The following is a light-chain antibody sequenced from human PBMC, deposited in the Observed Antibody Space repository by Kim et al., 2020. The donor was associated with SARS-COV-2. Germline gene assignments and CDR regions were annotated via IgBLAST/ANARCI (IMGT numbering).Light chain of an antibody. J-gene: IGLJ1*01. CDR1: RSDVGAYNY. CDR3: SSYTRSTTSYV. Sequence: QSITISCTGPRSDVGAYNYVSWYQQHPGKAPKLIIYDVNNRPSGVSNRFSGSKSGNTASLTISGLQAEDEADYYCSSYTRSTTSYVFGTGTKVTVL. V-gene: IGLV2-14*03. CDR2: DVN.